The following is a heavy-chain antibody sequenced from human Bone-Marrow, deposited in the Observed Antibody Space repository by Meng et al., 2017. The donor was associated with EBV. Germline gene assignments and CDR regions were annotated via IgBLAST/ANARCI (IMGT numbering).Heavy chain of an antibody. CDR2: INHSGST. J-gene: IGHJ4*02. CDR1: GGSFRGYY. CDR3: ARDRWELQKAFEY. D-gene: IGHD1-26*01. V-gene: IGHV4-34*01. Sequence: QVQLQRWGAGLLKPSETLSLTCAVYGGSFRGYYWSWIRQPPGKGLEWIGEINHSGSTNYNPSLKSRVTISVDTSKNQFSLKLSSVTAADTAVYYCARDRWELQKAFEYWGQGTLVTVSS.